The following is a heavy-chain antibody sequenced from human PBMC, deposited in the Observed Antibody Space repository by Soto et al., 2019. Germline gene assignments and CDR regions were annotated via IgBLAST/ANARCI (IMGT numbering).Heavy chain of an antibody. CDR2: IIPIFGTT. Sequence: SSVKPSCKASGGTFGGDAITWVRQAPGQGLEWVGRIIPIFGTTNYAQNLQGRVTISADKSTLTSYMELHSLTSDDTAIYYCARDVTDCGYSPNWVDPWGQGNQVAV. J-gene: IGHJ5*02. CDR3: ARDVTDCGYSPNWVDP. V-gene: IGHV1-69*06. CDR1: GGTFGGDA. D-gene: IGHD2-21*01.